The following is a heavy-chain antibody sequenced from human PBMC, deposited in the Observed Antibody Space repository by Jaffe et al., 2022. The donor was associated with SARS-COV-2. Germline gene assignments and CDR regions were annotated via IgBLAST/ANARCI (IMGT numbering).Heavy chain of an antibody. J-gene: IGHJ4*02. CDR3: ARAYPNWNHPLVPTDFDL. D-gene: IGHD1-20*01. CDR1: RFAFSDYY. V-gene: IGHV3-11*06. Sequence: QVLLVESGGGLVKPGGSLRLSCAASRFAFSDYYMNWIRQAPGKGLEWISYISSIGTYTKYADSVKGRFTVSRDNAKNSLSLQMNSLRAEDTAVYFCARAYPNWNHPLVPTDFDLWGQGTLVTVSS. CDR2: ISSIGTYT.